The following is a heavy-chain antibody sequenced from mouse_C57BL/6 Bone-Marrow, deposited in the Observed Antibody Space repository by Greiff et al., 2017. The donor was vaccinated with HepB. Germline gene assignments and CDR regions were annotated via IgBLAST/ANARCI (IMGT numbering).Heavy chain of an antibody. V-gene: IGHV1-64*01. CDR3: ALYGSSYRHFDV. D-gene: IGHD1-1*01. CDR2: IHPNSGST. J-gene: IGHJ1*03. Sequence: VQLQQPGAELVKPGASVKLSCKASGYTFTSYWMHWVKQRPGQGLEWIGMIHPNSGSTNYNEKFKSKATLTVDTSSSTAYMQLSSLTSEDSAVYYCALYGSSYRHFDVWGTGTTVTVSS. CDR1: GYTFTSYW.